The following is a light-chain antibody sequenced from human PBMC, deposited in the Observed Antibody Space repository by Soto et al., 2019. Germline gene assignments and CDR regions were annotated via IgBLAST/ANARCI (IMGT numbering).Light chain of an antibody. Sequence: DIKMTQSPSSLSASVGDRVTITCRASQSISSYLHWYQQKPGKAPKLLIYAASSLQSGVPSRFSGSGSATDFTLTISSLQPEDFATYYCQRSFSTPLTFGGGTKVEIK. CDR3: QRSFSTPLT. CDR1: QSISSY. V-gene: IGKV1-39*01. CDR2: AAS. J-gene: IGKJ4*01.